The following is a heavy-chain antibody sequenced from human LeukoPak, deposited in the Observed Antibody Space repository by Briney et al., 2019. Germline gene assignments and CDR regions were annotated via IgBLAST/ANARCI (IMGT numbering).Heavy chain of an antibody. V-gene: IGHV3-9*01. CDR3: AKDTVAAPYYYGMDV. Sequence: GGSLRLSCAASGFTFDDYAMHWVRQAPGKGLEWVSGISWNSGSIGYADSVKGRFTISRDNAKNSLYLQMNSLRAEDTALYYCAKDTVAAPYYYGMDVWGQGTTVTVSS. CDR2: ISWNSGSI. D-gene: IGHD6-6*01. J-gene: IGHJ6*02. CDR1: GFTFDDYA.